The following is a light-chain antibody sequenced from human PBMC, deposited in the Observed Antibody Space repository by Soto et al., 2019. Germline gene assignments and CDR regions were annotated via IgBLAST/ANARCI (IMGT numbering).Light chain of an antibody. CDR2: DVS. V-gene: IGKV1-33*01. CDR1: QSISSY. J-gene: IGKJ5*01. CDR3: QQYDNLPIT. Sequence: DIQMTQSPATLSASVGDRVTITCRASQSISSYLNWYQEKPGKAPKLLIYDVSNLETGVPSRFSGSGSGTDFTFTISSLQPEDIATYYCQQYDNLPITFGQGTRLEIK.